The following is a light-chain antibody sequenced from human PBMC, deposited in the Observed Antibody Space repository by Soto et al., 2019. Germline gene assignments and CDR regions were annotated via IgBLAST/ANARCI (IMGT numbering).Light chain of an antibody. V-gene: IGKV1-5*01. CDR1: QSISRG. CDR3: QQYNTYVYS. Sequence: DIQMTQSPSTLSASVGDRVTITCRASQSISRGLAWYQKKPGKAPKLPIYDASSLESRVPSRFSGSGSLTEFTVTISGLRPDDFATYYCQQYNTYVYSFGQGTKLEIK. J-gene: IGKJ2*01. CDR2: DAS.